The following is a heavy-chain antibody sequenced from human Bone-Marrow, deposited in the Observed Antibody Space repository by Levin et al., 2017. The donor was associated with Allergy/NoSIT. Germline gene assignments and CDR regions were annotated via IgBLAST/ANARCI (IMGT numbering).Heavy chain of an antibody. CDR1: GFTFRDYA. Sequence: GESLKISCTASGFTFRDYAMSWFRQAPGKGLEWVGFIRSKAYGGTTEYAASVKGRFTISRDDSKSIAYLQMISLKTEDTAEYYCTREREGYCSGGSCYSRSIYWGQGTLVTVSS. CDR3: TREREGYCSGGSCYSRSIY. D-gene: IGHD2-15*01. V-gene: IGHV3-49*03. CDR2: IRSKAYGGTT. J-gene: IGHJ4*02.